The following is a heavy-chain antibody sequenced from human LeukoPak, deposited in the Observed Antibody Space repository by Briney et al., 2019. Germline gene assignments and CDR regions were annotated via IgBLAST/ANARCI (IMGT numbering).Heavy chain of an antibody. CDR2: IKQDGSEK. D-gene: IGHD6-13*01. CDR1: GFTFSSHW. CDR3: ASYGIAAAGTDFDY. Sequence: QAGGSLRLSCAASGFTFSSHWMSWVRQAPGKGLEWVANIKQDGSEKYYVDSVKGRFTISRDNAKNSLYLQMNSLRAEDTAVYYCASYGIAAAGTDFDYWGQGTLVTVSS. J-gene: IGHJ4*02. V-gene: IGHV3-7*01.